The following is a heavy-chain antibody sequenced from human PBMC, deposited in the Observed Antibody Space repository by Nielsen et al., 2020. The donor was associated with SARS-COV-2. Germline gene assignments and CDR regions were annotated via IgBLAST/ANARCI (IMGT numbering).Heavy chain of an antibody. CDR3: ARGAIVVVPDMDV. CDR1: GFTFSSYA. V-gene: IGHV3-30*04. D-gene: IGHD2-2*01. Sequence: LKISCAASGFTFSSYAMHWVRQAPGRGLEWVAVISYDGSNKYYADSVKGRFTISRDNSKNTLYVQMNSLRAEDAAIYYCARGAIVVVPDMDVWGPGTTVTVSS. J-gene: IGHJ6*02. CDR2: ISYDGSNK.